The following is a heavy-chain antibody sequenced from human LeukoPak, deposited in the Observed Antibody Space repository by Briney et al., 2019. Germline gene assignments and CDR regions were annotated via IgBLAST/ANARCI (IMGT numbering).Heavy chain of an antibody. CDR1: GFTFSSYA. Sequence: GGSLRLSCAASGFTFSSYAMSWVRQAPGKGLEWVSAISGSGGSTYYADSVKGRFTISRDNSKNTLYLQMNSLRAEDTAVYYCARTHPYYDFWSGYAYGNWFDPWGQGTLVTVSS. V-gene: IGHV3-23*01. CDR2: ISGSGGST. J-gene: IGHJ5*02. D-gene: IGHD3-3*01. CDR3: ARTHPYYDFWSGYAYGNWFDP.